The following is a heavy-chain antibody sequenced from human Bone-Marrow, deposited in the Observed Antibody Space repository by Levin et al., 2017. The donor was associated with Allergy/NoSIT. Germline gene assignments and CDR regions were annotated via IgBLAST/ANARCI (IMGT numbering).Heavy chain of an antibody. D-gene: IGHD6-13*01. V-gene: IGHV3-66*04. Sequence: GGSLRLSCAASGFTVSNNYMSWVRQPPGKGLECVSLIYSVGTTHYADSVRGRFTISRDHSENTLYLQMNNLRAEDTAVYYCARHPGSTNWSWGQGSLVTVSS. J-gene: IGHJ4*02. CDR3: ARHPGSTNWS. CDR2: IYSVGTT. CDR1: GFTVSNNY.